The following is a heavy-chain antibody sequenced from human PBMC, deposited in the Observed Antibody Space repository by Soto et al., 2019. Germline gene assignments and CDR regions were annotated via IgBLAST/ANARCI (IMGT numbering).Heavy chain of an antibody. CDR1: GYSFTSYW. CDR2: IYPGDSDT. D-gene: IGHD3-22*01. V-gene: IGHV5-51*01. J-gene: IGHJ4*02. CDR3: ARHAGAYDSSGSTF. Sequence: GESLKISCKGSGYSFTSYWIGWVRQMPGKGLEWMGIIYPGDSDTRYSPSFQGQVTISADKSIDTAYVQWSSLKTSDTAIYFCARHAGAYDSSGSTFWGQGTQVTVSS.